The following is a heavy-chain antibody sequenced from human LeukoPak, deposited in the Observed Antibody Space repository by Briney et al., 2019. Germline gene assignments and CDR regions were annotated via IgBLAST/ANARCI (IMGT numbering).Heavy chain of an antibody. Sequence: SETLSLTCTVSGGSISSYYWSWIRQPAGKGLEWIGYIYYSGSTNYNPSLKSRVTISVDTSKNQFSLKLRSVTAADTAVYYCARVTGYMIEDYFDYWGQGTLVTVS. J-gene: IGHJ4*02. D-gene: IGHD3-22*01. V-gene: IGHV4-59*01. CDR2: IYYSGST. CDR1: GGSISSYY. CDR3: ARVTGYMIEDYFDY.